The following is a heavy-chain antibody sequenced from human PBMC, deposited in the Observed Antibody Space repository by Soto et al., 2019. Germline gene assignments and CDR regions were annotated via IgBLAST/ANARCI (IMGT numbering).Heavy chain of an antibody. CDR3: ERWPACGGDCYLFDY. V-gene: IGHV1-46*01. J-gene: IGHJ4*02. Sequence: QVQLVQSGAEVTKPGASVNVSCKASGYTFTSYYIHWVRQAPGQGLEWLAMINPGGGRTNYAQMFPGRVTMTRDTSTGTVDMELSSLTSDDTAVYYCERWPACGGDCYLFDYWGQGSLVTVS. CDR2: INPGGGRT. CDR1: GYTFTSYY. D-gene: IGHD2-21*02.